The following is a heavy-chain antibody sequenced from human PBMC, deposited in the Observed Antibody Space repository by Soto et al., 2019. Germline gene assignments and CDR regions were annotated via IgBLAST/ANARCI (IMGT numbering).Heavy chain of an antibody. CDR3: ASHYDSGGYYYRGLDS. V-gene: IGHV1-69*12. J-gene: IGHJ4*02. Sequence: QVQLVQSGAEVKKPGSSVKVSCKASGGTFNSYAISWVRQAPGQGLEWMGGIIPIFGTADYAQKFQGRVTITAVEPTSTAYMELSSLRSEDTAVYYCASHYDSGGYYYRGLDSWGQGTLVTVSS. D-gene: IGHD3-22*01. CDR1: GGTFNSYA. CDR2: IIPIFGTA.